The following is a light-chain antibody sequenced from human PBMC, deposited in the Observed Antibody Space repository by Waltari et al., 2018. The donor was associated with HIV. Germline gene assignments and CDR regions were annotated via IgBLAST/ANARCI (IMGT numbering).Light chain of an antibody. CDR2: LNSDGSH. CDR1: SGHSSYA. CDR3: QTWGTGIHVV. Sequence: QLVLTQSPSASASLGASVKLTCTLSSGHSSYAIAWHQQQPEKAPRYLMGLNSDGSHTKGDGIPDRFSGSSSGAERYLIISSLQSEDEADYYCQTWGTGIHVVFGGGTKLTVL. V-gene: IGLV4-69*01. J-gene: IGLJ3*02.